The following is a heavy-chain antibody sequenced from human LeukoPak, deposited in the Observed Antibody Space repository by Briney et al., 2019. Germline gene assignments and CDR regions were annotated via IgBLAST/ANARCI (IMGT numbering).Heavy chain of an antibody. CDR2: INSGSSTI. CDR3: ARTRSKVGTPTFDY. V-gene: IGHV3-48*02. D-gene: IGHD4-23*01. CDR1: GFTFSDYS. J-gene: IGHJ4*02. Sequence: GVSLRLSCAASGFTFSDYSMNWVRQAPGKGLEWVSYINSGSSTIYYVDSVEGRFTISRDNAKNSLYLQMNSLRDEDTAVYHCARTRSKVGTPTFDYWGQGTLVTVSS.